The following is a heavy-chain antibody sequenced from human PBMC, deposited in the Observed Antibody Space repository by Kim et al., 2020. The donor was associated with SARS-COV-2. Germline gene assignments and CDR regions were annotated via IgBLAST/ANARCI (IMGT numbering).Heavy chain of an antibody. CDR3: GRFHPPGGSVAFDI. V-gene: IGHV4-34*01. CDR2: IKDSGIT. Sequence: SETLSLTCAVSGGSFSGYYWSWIRQPPGKRLEWIGEIKDSGITNYNPSLKSRVTISVDTSQNQFSLKLSSVTAADTAVYYCGRFHPPGGSVAFDIWGQGTMVTVSS. J-gene: IGHJ3*02. D-gene: IGHD3-16*01. CDR1: GGSFSGYY.